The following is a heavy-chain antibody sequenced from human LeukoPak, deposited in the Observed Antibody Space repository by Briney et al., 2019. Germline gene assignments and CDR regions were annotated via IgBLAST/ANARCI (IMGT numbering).Heavy chain of an antibody. J-gene: IGHJ5*02. D-gene: IGHD5-18*01. CDR2: IIPTFGSS. Sequence: SVKVSCKASGGTFNNYAINWVRQAPGQGLEWMGGIIPTFGSSNYAQKFQGRVTITADESTTTAYMELSSLRSEDTAVYYCARVTHTELSTWFDPWGQGTLVTVSS. CDR1: GGTFNNYA. V-gene: IGHV1-69*13. CDR3: ARVTHTELSTWFDP.